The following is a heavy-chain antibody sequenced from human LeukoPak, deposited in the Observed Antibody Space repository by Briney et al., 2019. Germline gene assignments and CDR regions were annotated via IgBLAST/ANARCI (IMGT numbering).Heavy chain of an antibody. CDR1: GFTFSSYA. Sequence: PGGSLRLSCAASGFTFSSYAMSWVRQAPGKGLEWVSAISGSGGSTYYADPVKGRFTISRDNSKNTLYLQMNSLRAEDTAVYYCAKWQLVRSFVDYWGQGTLVTVSS. CDR3: AKWQLVRSFVDY. CDR2: ISGSGGST. J-gene: IGHJ4*02. D-gene: IGHD6-6*01. V-gene: IGHV3-23*01.